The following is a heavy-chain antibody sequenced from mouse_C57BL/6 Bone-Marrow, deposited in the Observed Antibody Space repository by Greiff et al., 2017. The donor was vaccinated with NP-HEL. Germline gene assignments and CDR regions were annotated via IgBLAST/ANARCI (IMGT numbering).Heavy chain of an antibody. J-gene: IGHJ2*01. CDR1: GYTFTSYG. V-gene: IGHV1-81*01. CDR3: AREGAVAFDY. D-gene: IGHD1-1*02. Sequence: VKLQESGAELARPGASVKLSCKASGYTFTSYGISWVKQRTGQGLEWIGEIYPRSGNTYYNEKFKGKATLTADKSSSTAYMELRSLTSEDSAVYFCAREGAVAFDYWGQGTTLTVSS. CDR2: IYPRSGNT.